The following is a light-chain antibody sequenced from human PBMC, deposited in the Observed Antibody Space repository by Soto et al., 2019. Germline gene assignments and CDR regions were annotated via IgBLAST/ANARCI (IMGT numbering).Light chain of an antibody. Sequence: QSVLTQPASVSGTPGQSITISCTGSNSDVGLYDFVSWYQHHPGRAPKLIVSEVSHRPSGISNRFSGSKSGNTASLTISGLQSEDEADYYCISYTSEDVRYVFGTGTKVTVL. V-gene: IGLV2-14*01. J-gene: IGLJ1*01. CDR3: ISYTSEDVRYV. CDR2: EVS. CDR1: NSDVGLYDF.